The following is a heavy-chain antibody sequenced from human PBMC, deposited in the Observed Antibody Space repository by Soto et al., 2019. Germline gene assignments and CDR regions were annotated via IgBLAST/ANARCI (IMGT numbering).Heavy chain of an antibody. Sequence: PGGSLRLSCGASDFDFSSYGIHWVRQAPGKGLEWVAASSYDGRETFYADSAKGRFTVSKEMSKNTAFLQMNALRHEDTAVYFCARDSGWPILNFDNWGLGTLVTVSS. V-gene: IGHV3-30*03. CDR1: DFDFSSYG. CDR2: SSYDGRET. D-gene: IGHD3-10*01. J-gene: IGHJ4*02. CDR3: ARDSGWPILNFDN.